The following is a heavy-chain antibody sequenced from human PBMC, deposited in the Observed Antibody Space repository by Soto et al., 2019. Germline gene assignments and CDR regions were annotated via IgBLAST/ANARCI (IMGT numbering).Heavy chain of an antibody. J-gene: IGHJ5*02. CDR2: ISYDGSNK. Sequence: PGGSLGLSCAASGFTFSSYGMHWVRQAPGKGLEWVAVISYDGSNKYYADSVKGRFTISRDNSKNTLYPQMNSLRAEDTAVYYCAKGGAQLLHYNWFDPWGQGTLVTVSS. V-gene: IGHV3-30*18. CDR1: GFTFSSYG. CDR3: AKGGAQLLHYNWFDP. D-gene: IGHD2-2*01.